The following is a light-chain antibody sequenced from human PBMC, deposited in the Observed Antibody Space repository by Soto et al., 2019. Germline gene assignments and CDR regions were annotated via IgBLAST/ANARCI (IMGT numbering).Light chain of an antibody. J-gene: IGLJ2*01. V-gene: IGLV2-14*01. CDR1: SSDVGGYNY. Sequence: QSALTQPASVSGSPGQSSTISCTGTSSDVGGYNYVSWYQQHPGKAPKLMIYEVSNRPSGVSNRFSGSKSGNTAYLTISGLQAEDEADYYGSSYTSSSTHVVFGGGTKLTVL. CDR2: EVS. CDR3: SSYTSSSTHVV.